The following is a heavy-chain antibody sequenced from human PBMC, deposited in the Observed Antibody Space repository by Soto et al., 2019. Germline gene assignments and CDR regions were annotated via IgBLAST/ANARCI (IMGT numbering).Heavy chain of an antibody. CDR3: ARMGLLADYFDS. Sequence: PGGSLRLSCAASGFTFPNYWMSWVRQAPGKGLEWVANINRNGSRKYYAASVKGRFTISRDNAKNSLYLEVKSLRVEDTALYFCARMGLLADYFDSWGQGTLVTVSS. V-gene: IGHV3-7*01. J-gene: IGHJ4*02. CDR2: INRNGSRK. CDR1: GFTFPNYW.